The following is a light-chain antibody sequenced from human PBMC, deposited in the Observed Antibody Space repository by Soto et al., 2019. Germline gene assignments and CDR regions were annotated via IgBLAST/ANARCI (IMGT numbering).Light chain of an antibody. J-gene: IGLJ2*01. V-gene: IGLV2-11*01. Sequence: QSVLTQPRSVSGSPGQSGTISCTGTSSDFGGSNYVSWYQQHPGRAPKLMFYDVSKRPSGVPDRFSGSKSGNTASLTISGLQAEDEADYYCCSYAGSYTVIFGGGTKLTVL. CDR1: SSDFGGSNY. CDR2: DVS. CDR3: CSYAGSYTVI.